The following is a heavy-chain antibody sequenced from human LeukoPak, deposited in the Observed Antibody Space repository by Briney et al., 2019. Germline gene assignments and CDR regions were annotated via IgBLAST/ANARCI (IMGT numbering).Heavy chain of an antibody. V-gene: IGHV4-30-4*02. CDR3: ARVTEGSGYNWFDP. Sequence: SETLSLTCTVSGGSISSGDYYWSWIRQPPGKGLEWIGYIYYSGSTYYNPSLKSRVTIFIDTSKNQFSLKLSSVAAADTAVYYCARVTEGSGYNWFDPWGQGTLVTVSS. CDR1: GGSISSGDYY. J-gene: IGHJ5*02. CDR2: IYYSGST. D-gene: IGHD3-3*01.